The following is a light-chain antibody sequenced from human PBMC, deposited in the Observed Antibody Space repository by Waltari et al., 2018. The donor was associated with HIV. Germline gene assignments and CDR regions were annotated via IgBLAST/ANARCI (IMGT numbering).Light chain of an antibody. V-gene: IGLV1-40*01. J-gene: IGLJ1*01. CDR1: SSNLGAGYT. CDR3: QSYDSSLSGYV. CDR2: IKP. Sequence: QSVLTQPPSVSGAPGQRVTISCTGSSSNLGAGYTVSWYRQLPGTAPKLLISIKPNRPSVFTDRFSGSKSGTSASLAITGLQADDEAYYYCQSYDSSLSGYVFGTGTKVTVL.